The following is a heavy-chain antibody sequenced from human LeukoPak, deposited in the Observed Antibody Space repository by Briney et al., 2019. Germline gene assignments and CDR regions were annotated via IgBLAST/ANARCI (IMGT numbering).Heavy chain of an antibody. CDR1: GFTFSSYA. D-gene: IGHD3-10*01. J-gene: IGHJ5*02. CDR2: ISGSGGST. Sequence: GGSLRLSCATSGFTFSSYAMYWVRQAPGKGPEWVPSISGSGGSTYYADSVKGRLTISRDNSRNTLYLQMNSLRADDTAVYSCAKDPRGSHNWLDPWGQGTLVTVSS. CDR3: AKDPRGSHNWLDP. V-gene: IGHV3-23*01.